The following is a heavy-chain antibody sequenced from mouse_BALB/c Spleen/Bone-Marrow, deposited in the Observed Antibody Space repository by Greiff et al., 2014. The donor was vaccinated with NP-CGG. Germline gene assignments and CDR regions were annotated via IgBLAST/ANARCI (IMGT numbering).Heavy chain of an antibody. J-gene: IGHJ4*01. CDR2: ISGVSSTI. CDR1: GFTFSNFG. V-gene: IGHV5-17*02. CDR3: ARSTWSYYNGMGY. Sequence: EVKLEESGGGLVQPGGSRKLSCAASGFTFSNFGIHWVRQAPEKGLEWVAYISGVSSTIYYADTVKGRFTISRDNPKNTLFLQMTSLRSEDTAMYYCARSTWSYYNGMGYWGQGTSVTVSS. D-gene: IGHD1-1*01.